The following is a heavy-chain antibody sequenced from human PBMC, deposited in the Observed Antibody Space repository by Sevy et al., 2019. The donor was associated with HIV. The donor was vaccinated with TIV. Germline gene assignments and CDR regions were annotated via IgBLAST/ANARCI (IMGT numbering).Heavy chain of an antibody. J-gene: IGHJ5*02. CDR2: IHSSGTT. CDR3: TRAPPVRSGDDSLNWFDP. Sequence: SETLSLTCTVSSGSICSYYWSWIRQPPGKGLEYIGYIHSSGTTNYNPSLKSRVTISVDTSKNQFSLNLSSVTAADTAVYYCTRAPPVRSGDDSLNWFDPWGQGTLVTVSS. CDR1: SGSICSYY. V-gene: IGHV4-59*01. D-gene: IGHD5-12*01.